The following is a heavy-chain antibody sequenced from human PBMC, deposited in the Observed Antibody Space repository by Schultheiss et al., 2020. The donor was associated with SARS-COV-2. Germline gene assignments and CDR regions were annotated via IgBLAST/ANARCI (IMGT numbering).Heavy chain of an antibody. CDR2: ISYDGSNK. Sequence: GGSLRLSCAASGFTFSSYGMHWVRQAPGKGLEWVAVISYDGSNKYYADSVKGRFTISRDNSKNTLYLQMSSLRAEDTAVYYCVKGRAAAGRFDYWGQGTLVTVSS. V-gene: IGHV3-30*03. CDR3: VKGRAAAGRFDY. CDR1: GFTFSSYG. J-gene: IGHJ4*02. D-gene: IGHD6-13*01.